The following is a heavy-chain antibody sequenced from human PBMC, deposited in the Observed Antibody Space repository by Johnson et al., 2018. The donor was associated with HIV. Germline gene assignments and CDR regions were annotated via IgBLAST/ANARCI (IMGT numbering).Heavy chain of an antibody. V-gene: IGHV3-30-3*01. CDR3: AKDPAVVPPICFDV. CDR1: GITFSSYA. Sequence: QVQLVESGGGVVQPGRSLRLSCAASGITFSSYAMHWVRQAPGKGLEWVAVISYDGSNKYYADSVKGRFTISRDNSKNTLYLQMNSLRAEDTAVYYCAKDPAVVPPICFDVWGQVTVVTVSS. CDR2: ISYDGSNK. J-gene: IGHJ3*01. D-gene: IGHD3-22*01.